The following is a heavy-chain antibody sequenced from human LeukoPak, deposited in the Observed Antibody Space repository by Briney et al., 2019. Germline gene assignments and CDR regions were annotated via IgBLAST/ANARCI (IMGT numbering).Heavy chain of an antibody. D-gene: IGHD2-2*01. Sequence: ASVKVSCKASGYTFTGYYIHWVRQAPGQGLEWMGWINPNSGGTNYAQKFQGRVTMTRDTSISTAYMELSRLRSDDTAVYYCARVVVVPAAKLFDYWGQGTLVTVSS. CDR3: ARVVVVPAAKLFDY. J-gene: IGHJ4*02. CDR1: GYTFTGYY. CDR2: INPNSGGT. V-gene: IGHV1-2*02.